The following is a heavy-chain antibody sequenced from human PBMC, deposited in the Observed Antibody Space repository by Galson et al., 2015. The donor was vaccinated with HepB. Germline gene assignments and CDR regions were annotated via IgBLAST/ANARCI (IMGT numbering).Heavy chain of an antibody. CDR3: ARDQNYGSGSYFTPYYYYYMDV. J-gene: IGHJ6*03. Sequence: CAISGDSVSSNSAAWNWIRQSPSRGLEWLGRTYYRSKWYNDYAVSVKSRITINPDTSKNQFSLQLNSVTPEDTAVYYCARDQNYGSGSYFTPYYYYYMDVWGKGTTVTVSS. CDR2: TYYRSKWYN. D-gene: IGHD3-10*01. V-gene: IGHV6-1*01. CDR1: GDSVSSNSAA.